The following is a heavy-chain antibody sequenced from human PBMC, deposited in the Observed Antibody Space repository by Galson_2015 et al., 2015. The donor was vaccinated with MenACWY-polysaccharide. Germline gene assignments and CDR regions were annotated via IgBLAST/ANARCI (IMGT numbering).Heavy chain of an antibody. V-gene: IGHV3-30*18. CDR2: IAYDGSNK. J-gene: IGHJ4*02. D-gene: IGHD2-15*01. CDR3: AKDLTRYCSGGSYDNLDY. CDR1: GFSFSSYG. Sequence: LRLSCAASGFSFSSYGLHWVRQAPGKGLEWVAVIAYDGSNKYYADSVKGRFTISRDNSKNTLYLQMNSLRAEDTAVYYCAKDLTRYCSGGSYDNLDYWGQGTLVTVSS.